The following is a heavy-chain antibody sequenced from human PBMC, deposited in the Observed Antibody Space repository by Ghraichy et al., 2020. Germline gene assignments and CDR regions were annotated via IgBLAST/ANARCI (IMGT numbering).Heavy chain of an antibody. J-gene: IGHJ4*02. CDR1: GFIVSSNY. V-gene: IGHV3-53*01. Sequence: GGSLRLSCAASGFIVSSNYISWVRQAPGKGLEWVSVIYSGGNTYNADSVKGRFTVSRDNSKNTVYLQMNSLRVDDTAVYYCARDRGGDSPAYSDYWGQGTLVTVSS. D-gene: IGHD3-16*01. CDR2: IYSGGNT. CDR3: ARDRGGDSPAYSDY.